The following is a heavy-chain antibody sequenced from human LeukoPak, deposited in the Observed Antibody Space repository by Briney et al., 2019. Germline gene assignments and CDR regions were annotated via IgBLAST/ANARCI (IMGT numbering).Heavy chain of an antibody. J-gene: IGHJ6*02. CDR2: ISAYNGNT. CDR1: GYTFTSYG. Sequence: AASVKVSCKASGYTFTSYGISWVRQAPGQGLEWMGWISAYNGNTNYAQKLQGRVTMTTDTSTSTAYMELRSLRSDDTAVYYCARDGAYCSGGSCYPEPYYGMDVWGQGTTVTVSS. V-gene: IGHV1-18*01. CDR3: ARDGAYCSGGSCYPEPYYGMDV. D-gene: IGHD2-15*01.